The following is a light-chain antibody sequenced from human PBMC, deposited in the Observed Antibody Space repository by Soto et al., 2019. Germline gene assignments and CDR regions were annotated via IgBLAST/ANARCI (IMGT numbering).Light chain of an antibody. Sequence: HMTQSPSSRSPILGDRVTITFLASQDISSRLAWYQRKPEKAPKSLMYAASSLQDWVPSRFSGSGSGTEFTLTINSLQPEDFATYYCQQYKTYPITFGQGTRLEIK. V-gene: IGKV1D-16*01. CDR3: QQYKTYPIT. CDR2: AAS. J-gene: IGKJ5*01. CDR1: QDISSR.